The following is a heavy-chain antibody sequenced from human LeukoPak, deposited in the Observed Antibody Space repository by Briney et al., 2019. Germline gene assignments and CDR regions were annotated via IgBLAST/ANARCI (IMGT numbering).Heavy chain of an antibody. J-gene: IGHJ5*02. V-gene: IGHV1-2*02. CDR2: INPNSGGT. CDR3: ARDRWARYCSGGSCPYWFDP. CDR1: GYTFTGYY. D-gene: IGHD2-15*01. Sequence: ASVKVSCKASGYTFTGYYMHWVRQAPGQGLEWMGWINPNSGGTNYGQKFQGRVTMTRDTSISTAYMELSRLRSDDTAVYYCARDRWARYCSGGSCPYWFDPWGQGTLVTVSS.